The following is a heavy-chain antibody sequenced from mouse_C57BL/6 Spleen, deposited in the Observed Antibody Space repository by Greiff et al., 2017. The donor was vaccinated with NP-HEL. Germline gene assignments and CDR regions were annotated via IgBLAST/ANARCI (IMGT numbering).Heavy chain of an antibody. CDR2: IWTGGGP. J-gene: IGHJ3*01. Sequence: QVQLKESGPGLVAPSQSLSITCTVSGFSLTSYAISWVRQPPGKGLEWLGVIWTGGGPNYNSALKSRLSISKDNSKSQVFLKMNSLQTDDTARYYCARGGDYDWFAYWGQGTLVTVSA. CDR3: ARGGDYDWFAY. CDR1: GFSLTSYA. D-gene: IGHD2-4*01. V-gene: IGHV2-9-1*01.